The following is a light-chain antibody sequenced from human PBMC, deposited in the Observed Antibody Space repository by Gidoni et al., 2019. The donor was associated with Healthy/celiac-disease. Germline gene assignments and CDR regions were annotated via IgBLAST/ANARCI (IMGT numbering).Light chain of an antibody. CDR3: GADHGSGSNFVEMV. V-gene: IGLV9-49*01. CDR1: SGYSNYK. Sequence: QPVLTQPPSASASLGASVTLTCTLISGYSNYKVDWYQQRPGKGPRFVMRVGTGGIVGSKGDGIPDRFSVLGSGLNRYLTIKNIQEEDESDYHCGADHGSGSNFVEMVFGGGTKLTVL. CDR2: VGTGGIVG. J-gene: IGLJ3*02.